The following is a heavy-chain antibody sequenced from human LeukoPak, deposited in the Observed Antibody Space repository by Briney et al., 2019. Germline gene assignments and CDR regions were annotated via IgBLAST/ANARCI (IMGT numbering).Heavy chain of an antibody. Sequence: ASVKVSCKASGYTFTSYYMHWVRQAPGQGLEWMGIINPSGGSTSYAQKFQGRVTITADESTSTAYMELSSLRSEDTAVYYCARVVRFLGDLTHPQAGWFDPWGQGTLDTVSS. CDR3: ARVVRFLGDLTHPQAGWFDP. CDR2: INPSGGST. D-gene: IGHD3-3*01. V-gene: IGHV1-46*01. CDR1: GYTFTSYY. J-gene: IGHJ5*02.